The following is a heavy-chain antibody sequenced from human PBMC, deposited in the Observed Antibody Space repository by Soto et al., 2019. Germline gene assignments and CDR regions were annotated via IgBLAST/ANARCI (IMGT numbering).Heavy chain of an antibody. CDR3: TIKITMVQGVIITWFYP. CDR1: GGSFSGYY. J-gene: IGHJ5*01. CDR2: INHSGST. V-gene: IGHV4-34*01. Sequence: SETLSLTCAVYGGSFSGYYWSWIRQPPGKGLEWIGEINHSGSTNYNPSLKSRVTISVDTSKNQFSLKLSSVTAADTAVYYCTIKITMVQGVIITWFYPRGQRTPVPVSS. D-gene: IGHD3-10*01.